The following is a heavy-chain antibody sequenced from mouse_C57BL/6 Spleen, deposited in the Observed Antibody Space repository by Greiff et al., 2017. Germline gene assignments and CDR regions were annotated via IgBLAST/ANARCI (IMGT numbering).Heavy chain of an antibody. D-gene: IGHD2-5*01. J-gene: IGHJ4*01. CDR2: INPSSGYT. V-gene: IGHV1-7*01. CDR3: ARYYSNFFYAMDY. CDR1: GYTFTSYW. Sequence: QVQLQQSGAELAKPGASVKLSCKASGYTFTSYWMHWVKQRPGQGLEWIGYINPSSGYTKYNQKFKDKATLTADKSSSTAYMQLSSLTYEDSAVYYCARYYSNFFYAMDYWGQGTSVTVSS.